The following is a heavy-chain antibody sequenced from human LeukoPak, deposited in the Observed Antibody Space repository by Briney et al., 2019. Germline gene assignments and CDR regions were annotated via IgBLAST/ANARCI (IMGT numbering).Heavy chain of an antibody. CDR2: INPNSGGT. Sequence: ASVTVSCKASGYTFTGYYMHWVRQAPGQGLEWMGRINPNSGGTNYAQKFQGRVTMTRDTSISTAYMELSRLRSDDTAVYYCARDGAQLGENWFDPWGQGTLVTVSS. J-gene: IGHJ5*02. CDR1: GYTFTGYY. D-gene: IGHD4/OR15-4a*01. CDR3: ARDGAQLGENWFDP. V-gene: IGHV1-2*06.